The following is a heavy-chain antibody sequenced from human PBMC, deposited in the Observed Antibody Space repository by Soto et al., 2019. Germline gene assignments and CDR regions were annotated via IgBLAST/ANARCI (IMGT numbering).Heavy chain of an antibody. V-gene: IGHV3-23*01. CDR2: ISVSYAT. CDR3: AKSLNTATSFDF. J-gene: IGHJ4*02. CDR1: GFTFSSYA. Sequence: GGSLRLSCAASGFTFSSYAMNWVRQAPGKGPEWVSHISVSYATYYADSVKGRFTVSRDNSKDTLFLQMNGLRAEDTAVYYCAKSLNTATSFDFWGQGTLVTVSS.